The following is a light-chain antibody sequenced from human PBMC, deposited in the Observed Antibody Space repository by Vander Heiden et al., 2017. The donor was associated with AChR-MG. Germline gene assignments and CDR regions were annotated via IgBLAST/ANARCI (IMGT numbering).Light chain of an antibody. CDR2: DAS. CDR1: QSVSSY. Sequence: ELVLTQSPATLSLSPGERATLSCRASQSVSSYLAWYQQKPGQAPRLLIYDASNRATGIPARFSGSGSGTDFTLTISSLVPEDFAVYYCPQRSNWPYTFGQGTKLEIK. CDR3: PQRSNWPYT. J-gene: IGKJ2*01. V-gene: IGKV3-11*01.